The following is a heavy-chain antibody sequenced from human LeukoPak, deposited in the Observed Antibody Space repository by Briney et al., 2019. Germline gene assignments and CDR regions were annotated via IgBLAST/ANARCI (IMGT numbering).Heavy chain of an antibody. J-gene: IGHJ6*04. CDR3: ARGPYYYGSGALMDV. CDR2: INHSGST. CDR1: GGSFSGYY. V-gene: IGHV4-34*01. Sequence: PSETLSLTCAVYGGSFSGYYWSWVRQPPGKGLEWMGEINHSGSTNYNPSIMSGVTISVDTSKNQFSLKLSSVTAADTAVYYCARGPYYYGSGALMDVWGKGTTVTVSS. D-gene: IGHD3-10*01.